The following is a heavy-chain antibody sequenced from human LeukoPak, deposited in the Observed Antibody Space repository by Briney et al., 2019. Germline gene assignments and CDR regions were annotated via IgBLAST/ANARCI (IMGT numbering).Heavy chain of an antibody. V-gene: IGHV4-59*12. D-gene: IGHD3-9*01. CDR1: GGSISSYY. CDR2: IYYSGST. CDR3: AARYPYDILTGYYNDY. Sequence: SETLSLTCTVSGGSISSYYWSWIRQPPGKGLEWIGYIYYSGSTNYNPSLKSRVTISVDTSKNQFSLKLSSVTAADTAVYYCAARYPYDILTGYYNDYWGQGTLVTVSS. J-gene: IGHJ4*02.